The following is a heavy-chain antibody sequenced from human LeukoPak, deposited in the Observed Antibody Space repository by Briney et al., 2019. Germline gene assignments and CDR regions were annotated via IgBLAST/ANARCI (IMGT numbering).Heavy chain of an antibody. Sequence: PSETLSLTCTVSGGSISSGDYYWSWIRQPPGKGLEWIGYIYYSGSTYYNPSLKSRVTISVDTSKNQFSLKLSSVTAADTAVYYCARRSIAAAGPFDPWGQGTLVTVSS. V-gene: IGHV4-30-4*01. CDR3: ARRSIAAAGPFDP. D-gene: IGHD6-13*01. CDR1: GGSISSGDYY. CDR2: IYYSGST. J-gene: IGHJ5*02.